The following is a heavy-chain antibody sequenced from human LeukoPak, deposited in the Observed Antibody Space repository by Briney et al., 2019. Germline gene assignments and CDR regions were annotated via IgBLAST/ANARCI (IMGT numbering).Heavy chain of an antibody. Sequence: GGAPRPSCAASGITFSYHYKDLGRPAPGQGVEWVGRIRNKANSYTTEYAASVKGRFSISRDDSKNSLYLQVNSLKTEDTAVYYCAVVTTGYWGQGTLVTVSS. V-gene: IGHV3-72*01. CDR1: GITFSYHY. J-gene: IGHJ4*02. CDR3: AVVTTGY. D-gene: IGHD4-17*01. CDR2: IRNKANSYTT.